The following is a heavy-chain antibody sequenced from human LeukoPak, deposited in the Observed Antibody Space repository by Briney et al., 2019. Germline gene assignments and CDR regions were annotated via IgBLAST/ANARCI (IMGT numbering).Heavy chain of an antibody. CDR2: IIPIFGTA. Sequence: GSSVKVSCKASGGTFSSYAISWVRQAPGQGLEWRGGIIPIFGTANYAQKFQGRVTITADESTSTAYMELSSLRSEDTAVYYCATREYSYGLSYFDYWGQGTLVTVSS. D-gene: IGHD5-18*01. V-gene: IGHV1-69*01. J-gene: IGHJ4*02. CDR1: GGTFSSYA. CDR3: ATREYSYGLSYFDY.